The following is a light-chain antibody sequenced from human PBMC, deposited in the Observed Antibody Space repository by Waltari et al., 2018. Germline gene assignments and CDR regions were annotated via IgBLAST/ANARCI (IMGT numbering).Light chain of an antibody. J-gene: IGKJ1*01. CDR1: QSLRFD. V-gene: IGKV3-15*01. CDR3: QHYHAWPRT. CDR2: DAS. Sequence: EIVLTQSPATLSVSPGEGATLSCRASQSLRFDVAWYQQKPGQAPRLLIYDASSRATDFPSRFSGGGSGTEFTLTISSLQSEDVAVYYCQHYHAWPRTFGRGTKVEIK.